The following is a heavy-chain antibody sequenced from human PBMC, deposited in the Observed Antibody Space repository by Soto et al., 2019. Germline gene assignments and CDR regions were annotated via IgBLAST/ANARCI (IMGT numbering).Heavy chain of an antibody. CDR3: ARGPAWDYCYVDV. J-gene: IGHJ6*03. V-gene: IGHV3-33*01. CDR2: IWYDGSNK. D-gene: IGHD2-2*01. Sequence: GGSLTLSCAASGFTFSSYGMHWVRQAPGKGLEWVAVIWYDGSNKYYADSVKGRFTISRDNSKNTLYLQMNSLRAEDTAVYYCARGPAWDYCYVDVWGKGTTVNVS. CDR1: GFTFSSYG.